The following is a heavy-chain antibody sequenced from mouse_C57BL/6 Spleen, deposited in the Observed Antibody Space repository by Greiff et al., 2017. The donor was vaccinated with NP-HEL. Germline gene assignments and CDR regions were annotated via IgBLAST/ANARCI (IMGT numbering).Heavy chain of an antibody. CDR3: ARRIYYDYDVPFAY. J-gene: IGHJ3*01. V-gene: IGHV1-61*01. CDR1: GYTFTSYW. D-gene: IGHD2-4*01. Sequence: QVQLQQPGAELVRPGSSVKLSCKASGYTFTSYWMDWVKQRPGQGLEWIGNIYPSDSETHYNQKFKDKATLTVDKSSSTAYMQLSSLTSEDSAVYYCARRIYYDYDVPFAYWGQGTLVTVSA. CDR2: IYPSDSET.